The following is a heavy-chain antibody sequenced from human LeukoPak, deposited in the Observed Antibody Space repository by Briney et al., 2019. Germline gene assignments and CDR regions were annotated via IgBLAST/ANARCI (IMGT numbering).Heavy chain of an antibody. CDR3: AKSKDYGDYGNPFDY. CDR1: GFTFSSYA. CDR2: ISGSGGST. V-gene: IGHV3-23*01. D-gene: IGHD4-17*01. Sequence: GASLRLSCAASGFTFSSYAMSWVRQAPGKGLEWVSAISGSGGSTYYADSVKGRFTISRDNSKNTLYPQMNSLRAEDTAVYYCAKSKDYGDYGNPFDYWGQGTLVTVSS. J-gene: IGHJ4*02.